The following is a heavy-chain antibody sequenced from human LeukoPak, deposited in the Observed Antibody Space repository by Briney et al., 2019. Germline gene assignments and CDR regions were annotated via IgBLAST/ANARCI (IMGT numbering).Heavy chain of an antibody. CDR3: ARYPTPYSSSWYERQWYYYYYYMDV. CDR1: GFTFSSYA. Sequence: GGSLRLSCAASGFTFSSYAMNWVRQAPGKGLEWVSPISSTSSYIYYADSVKGRFTTSRDNAKNSLYLQMNSLRAEDTAVYYCARYPTPYSSSWYERQWYYYYYYMDVWGKGTTVTVSS. CDR2: ISSTSSYI. D-gene: IGHD6-13*01. V-gene: IGHV3-21*01. J-gene: IGHJ6*03.